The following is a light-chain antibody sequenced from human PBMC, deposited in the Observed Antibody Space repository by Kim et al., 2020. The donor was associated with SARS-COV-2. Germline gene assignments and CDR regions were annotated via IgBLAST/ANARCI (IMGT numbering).Light chain of an antibody. CDR3: QQYDSLPLT. J-gene: IGKJ4*01. CDR1: QDIRKY. CDR2: DAS. Sequence: DIQMTQSPSSLSASVGDRVTITCQASQDIRKYLNWYQQKPGRAPKLLIYDASNLETGVPSRFSGSGSGTDCTFTISSLQPEDIGTYYCQQYDSLPLTFSGRTKVEI. V-gene: IGKV1-33*01.